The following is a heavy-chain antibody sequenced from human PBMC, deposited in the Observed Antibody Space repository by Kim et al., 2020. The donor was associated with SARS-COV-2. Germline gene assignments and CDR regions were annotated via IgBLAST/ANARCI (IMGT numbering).Heavy chain of an antibody. D-gene: IGHD6-6*01. CDR1: GFTFSGSA. V-gene: IGHV3-73*01. Sequence: GGSLRLSCAASGFTFSGSAMHWVRQASGKGLEWVGRIRSKANSYATAYAASVKGRFTISRDDSKNTAYLQMNSLKTEDTAVYYCTPAYSSSSSYFDYWGQGTLVTVSS. CDR2: IRSKANSYAT. J-gene: IGHJ4*02. CDR3: TPAYSSSSSYFDY.